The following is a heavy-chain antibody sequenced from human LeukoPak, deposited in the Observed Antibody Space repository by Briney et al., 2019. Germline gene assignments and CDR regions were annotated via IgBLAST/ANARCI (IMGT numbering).Heavy chain of an antibody. CDR1: GFTFGDYA. CDR2: IRSKPYGGTT. CDR3: TRDLHTKFDY. Sequence: QSGGSLRLSCTASGFTFGDYAVSWVRQAPGKGLEWVGLIRSKPYGGTTEYGASVEGRFTISRDDSKSTAYLQMNSLKTEDTAVYYCTRDLHTKFDYWGQGTLVTVSS. D-gene: IGHD2-8*01. J-gene: IGHJ4*02. V-gene: IGHV3-49*04.